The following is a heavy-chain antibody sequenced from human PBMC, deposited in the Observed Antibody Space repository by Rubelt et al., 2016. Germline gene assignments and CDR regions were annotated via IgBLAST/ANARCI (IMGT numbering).Heavy chain of an antibody. J-gene: IGHJ4*02. D-gene: IGHD6-19*01. Sequence: QVQLVQSGAEVKKPGASVKVSCKAAGYSFTTYSIHWVRQAPGQRLEWMGWINAGNGNTKNSQKFQARVVFTRETSASTAYRELNSLRSEDTAIYYGATGYSSGWYVAYWGQGTLVTVSS. V-gene: IGHV1-3*01. CDR3: ATGYSSGWYVAY. CDR2: INAGNGNT. CDR1: GYSFTTYS.